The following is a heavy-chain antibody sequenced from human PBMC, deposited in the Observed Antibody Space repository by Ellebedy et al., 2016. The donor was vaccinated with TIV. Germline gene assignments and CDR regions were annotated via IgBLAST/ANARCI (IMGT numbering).Heavy chain of an antibody. CDR1: GFTFSNYA. CDR2: ISYDGGTK. J-gene: IGHJ1*01. CDR3: ARGGPSGRWYHEYFQH. V-gene: IGHV3-30*14. D-gene: IGHD6-13*01. Sequence: GESLKISXSASGFTFSNYAMHWVRQAPGKGLEWVAVISYDGGTKYYADSVKGRFTISRDNSKNTLYLQMNSLRADDTAVYYCARGGPSGRWYHEYFQHWGQGTLVTVSS.